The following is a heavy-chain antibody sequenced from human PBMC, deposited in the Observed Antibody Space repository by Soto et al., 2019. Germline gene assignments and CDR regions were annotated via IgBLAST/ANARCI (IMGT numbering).Heavy chain of an antibody. CDR3: AKTYCTSWSSWSLFDL. CDR1: GGSVNSVSYY. D-gene: IGHD2-2*01. Sequence: NPSETLSLTCTVSGGSVNSVSYYWGWVRQPPGKGLEWIGSVYRDGSTFNNPSLKSRLTISVDTSKSQFSLKLSSVTAADTAVYYCAKTYCTSWSSWSLFDLWGQGTLVTVSS. CDR2: VYRDGST. J-gene: IGHJ4*02. V-gene: IGHV4-39*01.